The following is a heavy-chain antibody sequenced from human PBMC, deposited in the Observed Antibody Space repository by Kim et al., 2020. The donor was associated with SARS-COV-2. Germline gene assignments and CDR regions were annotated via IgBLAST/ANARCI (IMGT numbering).Heavy chain of an antibody. J-gene: IGHJ6*02. CDR2: ISFDGNNK. CDR1: GFAFSSDA. CDR3: ARSATETPVQYYYYGMDV. Sequence: GGSLRLSCAASGFAFSSDAMHWVRQAPGKGLEWVAVISFDGNNKYYADSVKGRITVSRDNSKNTLYLQMNRLRAEDTAVYYCARSATETPVQYYYYGMDVWGQGTTVTVSS. D-gene: IGHD1-1*01. V-gene: IGHV3-30*04.